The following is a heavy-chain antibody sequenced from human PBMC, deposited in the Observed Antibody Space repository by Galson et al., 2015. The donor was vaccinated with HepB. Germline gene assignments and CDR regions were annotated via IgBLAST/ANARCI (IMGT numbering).Heavy chain of an antibody. V-gene: IGHV3-53*01. CDR2: IYSGGST. CDR1: GFTVSSNY. D-gene: IGHD2-15*01. CDR3: ARGYCSGGSCYSDAFDI. J-gene: IGHJ3*02. Sequence: SLRLSCAASGFTVSSNYMSWVRQAPGKGLEWVSVIYSGGSTYYADSVKGRFTISRDNSKNMLFLQMNSLRAEDTAVYYCARGYCSGGSCYSDAFDIWSQGTMVTVSS.